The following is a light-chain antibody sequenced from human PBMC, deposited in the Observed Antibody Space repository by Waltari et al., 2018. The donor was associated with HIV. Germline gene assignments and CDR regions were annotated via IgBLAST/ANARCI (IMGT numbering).Light chain of an antibody. Sequence: SYELTQPSSVSVSPGQTARITCTGDVVANKYARWFQQKQGQAPVLVIYKDSERPPGIPELFSGSSSGTTVTLTISGAQVEDEADYYCYSAADNIGVFGGGTKLTVL. V-gene: IGLV3-27*01. CDR3: YSAADNIGV. CDR1: VVANKY. J-gene: IGLJ3*02. CDR2: KDS.